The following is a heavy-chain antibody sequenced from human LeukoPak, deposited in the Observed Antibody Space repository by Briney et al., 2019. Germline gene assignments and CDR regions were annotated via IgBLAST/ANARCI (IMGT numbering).Heavy chain of an antibody. Sequence: GASVTVSFMASGYTFTGYYMYWVGQAPGQGGEGMGWINPNSGGTNYEQKLQGRVTMTRDTSISTAYMELSRLSSDDTVVYYCARPLANGYSSSYYFVYCGQGTLVTVSS. CDR3: ARPLANGYSSSYYFVY. CDR2: INPNSGGT. V-gene: IGHV1-2*02. J-gene: IGHJ4*02. D-gene: IGHD6-13*01. CDR1: GYTFTGYY.